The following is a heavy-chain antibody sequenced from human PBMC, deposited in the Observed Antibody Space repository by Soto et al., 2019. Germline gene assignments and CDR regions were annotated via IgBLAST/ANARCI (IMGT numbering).Heavy chain of an antibody. J-gene: IGHJ4*02. V-gene: IGHV3-48*02. Sequence: VQLVESGGGLVQPGGSLRLSCAASGFTFSSYSMNWVRQAPGKGLEWVSYISSSSSTIYYADSVKGRFTISRDNAKNSLYLQMNSLRDEDTAVYYCARDLSNYYDSSGYYFDYWGQGTLVTVSS. D-gene: IGHD3-22*01. CDR1: GFTFSSYS. CDR2: ISSSSSTI. CDR3: ARDLSNYYDSSGYYFDY.